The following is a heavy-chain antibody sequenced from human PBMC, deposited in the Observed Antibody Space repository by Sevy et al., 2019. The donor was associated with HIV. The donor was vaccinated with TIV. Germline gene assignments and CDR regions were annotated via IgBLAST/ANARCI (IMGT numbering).Heavy chain of an antibody. CDR1: GFTFSGSA. Sequence: GGSLRLSCAASGFTFSGSAIHWVRQASGKGLEWIGRIKTKGNNYATAYAASLKARFTISRDDSKNTAYLQMNSLKTEDTAVYYCTRHYIDCSGGSCFSDYLDSWGQGTLVTVSS. J-gene: IGHJ4*02. CDR3: TRHYIDCSGGSCFSDYLDS. CDR2: IKTKGNNYAT. D-gene: IGHD2-15*01. V-gene: IGHV3-73*01.